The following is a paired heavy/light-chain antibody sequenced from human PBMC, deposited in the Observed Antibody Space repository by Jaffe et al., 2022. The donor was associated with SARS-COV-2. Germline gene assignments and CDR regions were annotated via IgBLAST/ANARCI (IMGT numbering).Heavy chain of an antibody. CDR2: INPHSGGT. J-gene: IGHJ3*01. Sequence: QVQLVQSGAEVKKPGASVKVSCKASGYIFTGHYIHWVRQAPGQGLEWMGWINPHSGGTNFGQKFQGRVTMTRDRSISTTYMELGSLTSDDTAVYYCARAGLIQVYGYMSASDVWGQGTMVTVSS. V-gene: IGHV1-2*02. CDR1: GYIFTGHY. D-gene: IGHD5-18*01. CDR3: ARAGLIQVYGYMSASDV.
Light chain of an antibody. J-gene: IGLJ2*01. V-gene: IGLV3-21*02. CDR3: QVWDSSSDHPGV. CDR1: NIGSKS. CDR2: DDS. Sequence: YVLTQPPSVSVAPGQTARITCGGNNIGSKSVHWYQQKPGQAPVLVVYDDSNRPSGIPERFSGSNSGKTATLTISRVEAGDEADYSCQVWDSSSDHPGVFGGGTKLTVL.